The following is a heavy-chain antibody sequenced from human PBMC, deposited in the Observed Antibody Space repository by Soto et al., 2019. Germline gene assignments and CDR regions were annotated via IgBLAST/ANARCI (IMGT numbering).Heavy chain of an antibody. J-gene: IGHJ4*02. CDR1: GGSISSGDYY. CDR3: ARLASQWYPFDY. V-gene: IGHV4-30-4*01. CDR2: IYYSGST. D-gene: IGHD2-2*01. Sequence: SETLSLTCTVSGGSISSGDYYWSWIRQPPGKGLEWIGYIYYSGSTYYNPSLKSRVTISVDTSKNQFSLKLSSVTAADTAVYYCARLASQWYPFDYWGQGTLVTVYS.